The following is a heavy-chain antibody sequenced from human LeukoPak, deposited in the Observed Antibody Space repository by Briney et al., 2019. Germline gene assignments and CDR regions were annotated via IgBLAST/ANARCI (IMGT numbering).Heavy chain of an antibody. Sequence: SSETLSLTCTVSGGSISSYYWSWIRQPPGKGLEWIGEINHSGSTNYNPSLKTRVTISVDTSKNQFSLKLKSVTAADTAMYYCARAGFGLAPHRGTPFDYWGQGTLVTVSS. V-gene: IGHV4-34*01. CDR1: GGSISSYY. CDR3: ARAGFGLAPHRGTPFDY. J-gene: IGHJ4*02. D-gene: IGHD3-10*01. CDR2: INHSGST.